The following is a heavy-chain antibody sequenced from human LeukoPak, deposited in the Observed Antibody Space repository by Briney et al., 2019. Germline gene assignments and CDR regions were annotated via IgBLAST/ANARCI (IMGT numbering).Heavy chain of an antibody. CDR1: GFTFSSYG. V-gene: IGHV3-64*04. CDR3: ARDKPPPYYYDSSGIFDY. CDR2: ISNNGGST. D-gene: IGHD3-22*01. Sequence: PGGSLRLSCSASGFTFSSYGMHWVRQAPGKGLEYVSAISNNGGSTYYADSVKGRFTISRDNSKNTLYLQMNSLRAEDTAVYYCARDKPPPYYYDSSGIFDYWGQGTLVTVSS. J-gene: IGHJ4*02.